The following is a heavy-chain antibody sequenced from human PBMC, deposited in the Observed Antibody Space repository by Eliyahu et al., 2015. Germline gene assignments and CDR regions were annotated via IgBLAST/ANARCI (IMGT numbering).Heavy chain of an antibody. V-gene: IGHV2-5*01. CDR2: IYWNDDK. Sequence: QITLKESGPALVKPTQTLTLTCTFSGFSLTTTXAAVGWFRQSXGXAPEWLAIIYWNDDKKYSPSLRRRLTIAKATSKNQVVLTVTNMDSLDTGTYFCAHSRYDSRKRGFYYYMDVWGTGTTVTVSS. CDR1: GFSLTTTXAA. J-gene: IGHJ6*03. CDR3: AHSRYDSRKRGFYYYMDV. D-gene: IGHD3-16*02.